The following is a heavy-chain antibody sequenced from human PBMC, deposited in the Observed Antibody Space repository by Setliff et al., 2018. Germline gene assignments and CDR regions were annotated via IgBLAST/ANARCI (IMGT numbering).Heavy chain of an antibody. CDR1: GYSFSESI. V-gene: IGHV1-18*01. CDR3: VIPFCAGATCPPS. CDR2: ISAYNGMT. J-gene: IGHJ4*02. Sequence: ASVKVSCKASGYSFSESIVSWVRQAPGLGLEWMGWISAYNGMTHSAQNFQGRVTLTTDTSTNMGYLEVRGLTSDDTAVYYCVIPFCAGATCPPSWGQGTQVTVS. D-gene: IGHD2-21*01.